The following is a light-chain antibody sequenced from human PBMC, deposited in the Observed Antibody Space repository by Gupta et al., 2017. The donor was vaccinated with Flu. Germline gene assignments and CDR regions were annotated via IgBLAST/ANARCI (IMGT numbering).Light chain of an antibody. CDR1: SSDVGRYIF. CDR2: RSS. V-gene: IGLV2-14*03. CDR3: TSYTPSATLV. Sequence: QSALTQPASVSASPGQSITVSCTGTSSDVGRYIFVSWYQQHPGKAPKLLIYRSSNRPAGISSRFSGSKSANTASLTISGLQVEDEADYYCTSYTPSATLVFGTGTKVTVL. J-gene: IGLJ1*01.